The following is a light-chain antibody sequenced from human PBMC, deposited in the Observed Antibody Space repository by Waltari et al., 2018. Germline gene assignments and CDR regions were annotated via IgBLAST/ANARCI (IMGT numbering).Light chain of an antibody. Sequence: QSALTQPPSASGSPGQSVTIPCTGTRSYIGAYNNVSWYQQHPGKAPKFIMFEVTKRPSGVPDRFSGSKSGITASLTISGLQPEDEADYYCSSYAGSNYLVFGGGTKLTVL. V-gene: IGLV2-8*01. J-gene: IGLJ2*01. CDR3: SSYAGSNYLV. CDR2: EVT. CDR1: RSYIGAYNN.